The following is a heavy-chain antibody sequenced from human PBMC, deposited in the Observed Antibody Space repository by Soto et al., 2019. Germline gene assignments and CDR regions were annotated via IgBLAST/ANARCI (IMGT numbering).Heavy chain of an antibody. CDR2: IWYDGSKK. CDR1: GFPFSTYG. Sequence: QVQLVESGGGVVQPGRSLRLSCAASGFPFSTYGIHWVRQAPGMGLEWLAVIWYDGSKKYYADSVQGRFTISRDNSENIGYLQMNILRADDTAVYYCVKDHCGGDCYSNPYFDYWGQGTLVTVPS. V-gene: IGHV3-33*06. CDR3: VKDHCGGDCYSNPYFDY. J-gene: IGHJ4*02. D-gene: IGHD2-21*02.